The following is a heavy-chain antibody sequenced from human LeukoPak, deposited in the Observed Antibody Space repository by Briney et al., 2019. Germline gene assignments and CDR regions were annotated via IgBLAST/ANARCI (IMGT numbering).Heavy chain of an antibody. CDR2: IYNSGRT. Sequence: GGSLRLSCAASEFTVSNNYISWVRQAPGKGLEWVSIIYNSGRTYYADSVKGRFTISRDISQNTALLQMNSLRDEDTAVYYCASSSQPGYSSGWYIFAYWGQGALVTVSS. CDR1: EFTVSNNY. CDR3: ASSSQPGYSSGWYIFAY. J-gene: IGHJ4*02. V-gene: IGHV3-66*01. D-gene: IGHD6-19*01.